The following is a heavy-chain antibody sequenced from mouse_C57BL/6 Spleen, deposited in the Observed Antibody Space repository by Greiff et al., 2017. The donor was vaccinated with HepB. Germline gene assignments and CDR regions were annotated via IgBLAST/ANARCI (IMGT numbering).Heavy chain of an antibody. CDR2: IRNKANGYTT. V-gene: IGHV7-3*01. D-gene: IGHD2-3*01. Sequence: EVQLVESGGGLVQPGGSLSLSCAASGFTFTDYYMSWVRQPPGKALEWLGFIRNKANGYTTEYSASVKGRFTISRDNSQSILYLQMNALRAEDSATYYCARSPSYDGYLYFDYWGQGTTLTVSS. CDR1: GFTFTDYY. J-gene: IGHJ2*01. CDR3: ARSPSYDGYLYFDY.